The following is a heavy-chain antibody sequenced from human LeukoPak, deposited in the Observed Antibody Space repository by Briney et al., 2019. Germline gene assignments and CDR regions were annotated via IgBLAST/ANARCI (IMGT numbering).Heavy chain of an antibody. CDR2: LKLDGSEK. D-gene: IGHD3-22*01. V-gene: IGHV3-7*01. CDR3: ARDQLSSGYYYRYDAFDI. Sequence: PGGSLRLSCAASGFTFSRYYMTWVRQAPGKGLEWVANLKLDGSEKHYADSVKGRFIISRDTAKNSLYLQMNSLSAEDTAVYYCARDQLSSGYYYRYDAFDIWGQGTMVTVSS. CDR1: GFTFSRYY. J-gene: IGHJ3*02.